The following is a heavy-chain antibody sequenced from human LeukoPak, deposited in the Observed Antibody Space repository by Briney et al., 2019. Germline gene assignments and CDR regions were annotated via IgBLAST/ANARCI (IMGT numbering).Heavy chain of an antibody. V-gene: IGHV3-21*01. D-gene: IGHD3-9*01. J-gene: IGHJ1*01. CDR3: ASEDLTGYYIWYFQH. CDR1: GFTFSSYS. CDR2: ISSSSSYI. Sequence: SAGSLRLSCAASGFTFSSYSMNWVRQASGKGLEWVSSISSSSSYIYYADSVKGRFTISRDNAKNSLYLQMNSLRAEDTAVYYCASEDLTGYYIWYFQHWGQGTLVTVSS.